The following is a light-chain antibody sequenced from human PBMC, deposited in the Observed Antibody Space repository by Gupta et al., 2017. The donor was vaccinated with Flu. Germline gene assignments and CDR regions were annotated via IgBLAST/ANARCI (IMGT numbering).Light chain of an antibody. J-gene: IGKJ3*01. CDR2: AAS. V-gene: IGKV1-27*01. CDR1: QGISNY. Sequence: IQMTQSPSSLSALVGDRVTITCRASQGISNYLAWYQQIPGKVPKVLIFAASTLQSGVPSRFSGSGTGTXFTLTIXSLQPEDVATYYCQEDTTAPHTFGXGTKVDIK. CDR3: QEDTTAPHT.